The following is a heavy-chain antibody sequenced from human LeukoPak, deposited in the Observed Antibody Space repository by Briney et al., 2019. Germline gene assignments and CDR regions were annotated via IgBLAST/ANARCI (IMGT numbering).Heavy chain of an antibody. CDR2: IYASGKT. CDR3: ARAGGLQQPPAY. J-gene: IGHJ4*02. CDR1: GDSISRGRYY. D-gene: IGHD4-11*01. Sequence: SQTLSLTCTVSGDSISRGRYYWSWVRQPAGKELEWIGRIYASGKTDYNPYTPSLKSRVAMSLDTSKNQFSLKLSSVTAADTAVYYCARAGGLQQPPAYWGQGTLVTVSS. V-gene: IGHV4-61*02.